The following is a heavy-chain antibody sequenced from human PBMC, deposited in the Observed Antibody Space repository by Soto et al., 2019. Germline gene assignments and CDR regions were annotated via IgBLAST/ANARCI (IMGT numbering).Heavy chain of an antibody. CDR1: GFTFRNYK. Sequence: GGSLRLSCEASGFTFRNYKMNWVRQAPGKGLEWVSQISIGSSSMDYADSVKGRFTISRDNAKNSLYLQMKSLRVKDTALYYCAKSQSPMVRGVIEAFDYWGQGTLVTVSS. CDR2: ISIGSSSM. V-gene: IGHV3-48*01. D-gene: IGHD3-10*01. CDR3: AKSQSPMVRGVIEAFDY. J-gene: IGHJ4*02.